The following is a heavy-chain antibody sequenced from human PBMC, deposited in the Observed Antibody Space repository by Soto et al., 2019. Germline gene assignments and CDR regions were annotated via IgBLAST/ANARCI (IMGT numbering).Heavy chain of an antibody. CDR1: GFTFSRYA. CDR3: ATDDFRGTTGTG. J-gene: IGHJ4*02. V-gene: IGHV3-23*01. CDR2: ISGSGGNI. D-gene: IGHD1-1*01. Sequence: PGGSLRLSCAASGFTFSRYAMGWVRQAPGKGLEWVSVISGSGGNIHYADSVKGRFTISRDNSKNTLYLQMNSLRVEDTAVDHGATDDFRGTTGTGGGRGTLVTVAS.